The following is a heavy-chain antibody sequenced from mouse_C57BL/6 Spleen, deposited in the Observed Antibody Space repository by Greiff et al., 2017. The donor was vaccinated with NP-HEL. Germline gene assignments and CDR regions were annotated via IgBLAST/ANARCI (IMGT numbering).Heavy chain of an antibody. CDR3: ARGTDGYGAMDY. CDR1: GFTFSSYS. V-gene: IGHV5-4*03. Sequence: EVMLVESGGGLVKPGGSLKLSCAASGFTFSSYSMSWVRQTPEQRLEWVATISAGGSYTYYHDNVKGRFTISRDNAKNNLYLQMSHLKSEDTAVYYCARGTDGYGAMDYWGQGTSVTVSS. CDR2: ISAGGSYT. D-gene: IGHD2-3*01. J-gene: IGHJ4*01.